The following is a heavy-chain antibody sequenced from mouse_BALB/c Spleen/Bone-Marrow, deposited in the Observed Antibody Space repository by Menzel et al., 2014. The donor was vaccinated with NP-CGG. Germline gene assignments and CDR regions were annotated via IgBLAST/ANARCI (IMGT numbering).Heavy chain of an antibody. CDR3: ANGNSFAY. Sequence: QVQLKQSGAELAKPGASVKMSCKASGYTFTTLWMHWVKQRPGRGLEWIGYINPTTSYTEYSQKFKDKATLTADKSSSTAYMQLSSLTSEDSAVYYCANGNSFAYWGQGTLVTVSA. CDR1: GYTFTTLW. CDR2: INPTTSYT. V-gene: IGHV1-7*01. J-gene: IGHJ3*01. D-gene: IGHD2-1*01.